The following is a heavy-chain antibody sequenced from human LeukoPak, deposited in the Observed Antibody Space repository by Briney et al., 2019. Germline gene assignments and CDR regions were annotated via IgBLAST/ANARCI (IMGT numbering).Heavy chain of an antibody. J-gene: IGHJ1*01. V-gene: IGHV3-64*01. CDR1: GFTLSSYS. Sequence: GGSLRLSCAASGFTLSSYSMHWVRQAPGKGLEFVSASRNGRNTYYANSVKGRFTISRDISKNTLYLQMGSLRPEDMAVYYCARVDSGSACASWGQGILVTVSS. CDR2: SRNGRNT. CDR3: ARVDSGSACAS. D-gene: IGHD6-19*01.